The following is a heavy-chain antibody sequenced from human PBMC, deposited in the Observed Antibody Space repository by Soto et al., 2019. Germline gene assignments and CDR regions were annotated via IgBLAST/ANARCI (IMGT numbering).Heavy chain of an antibody. Sequence: QVQLQESGPGLVKPSETLSLTCTVSGGSISSYYWSWIRQPPGKGLEWIGYIYYSGSTNYNPSLKRRVTISVDTSKNQFALKLSSVTAADTAVYYCARSREIVPAASPAFDIWGQGTMVTVSS. CDR3: ARSREIVPAASPAFDI. D-gene: IGHD2-2*01. CDR1: GGSISSYY. CDR2: IYYSGST. V-gene: IGHV4-59*08. J-gene: IGHJ3*02.